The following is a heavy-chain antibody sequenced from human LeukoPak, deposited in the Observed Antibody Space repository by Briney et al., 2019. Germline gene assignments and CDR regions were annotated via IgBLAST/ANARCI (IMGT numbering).Heavy chain of an antibody. J-gene: IGHJ4*02. Sequence: GGSLRLSCAASGLTFSSHWMHWVRQAPGKGLEWVSLISWDGGSTYYADSVKGRFTISRDNSKNSLYLQMNSLRTEDTALYYCAKEWGYCSGGSCSTFDYWGQGTLVTVSS. CDR2: ISWDGGST. V-gene: IGHV3-43*01. CDR1: GLTFSSHW. CDR3: AKEWGYCSGGSCSTFDY. D-gene: IGHD2-15*01.